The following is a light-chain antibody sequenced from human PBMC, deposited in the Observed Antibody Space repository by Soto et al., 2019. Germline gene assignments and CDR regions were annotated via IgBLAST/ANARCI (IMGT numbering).Light chain of an antibody. Sequence: DIVLPQSPGPLSLSPGERATLSCKGSQTFHNHDVAWYQQNPGQAPRLLIFRASNKATGIPDRFSGSGSGTEFTLTISSLQSEDFAVYYCHQRSIWPITLGQGTRLEI. CDR1: QTFHNHD. V-gene: IGKV3D-20*02. CDR3: HQRSIWPIT. CDR2: RAS. J-gene: IGKJ5*01.